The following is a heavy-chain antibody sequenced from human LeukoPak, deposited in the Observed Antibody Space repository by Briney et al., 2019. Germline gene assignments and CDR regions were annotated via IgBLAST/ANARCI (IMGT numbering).Heavy chain of an antibody. V-gene: IGHV4-59*01. CDR2: IYYSGST. CDR1: GGSISSYY. Sequence: PSQTLSLTRTVSGGSISSYYWSWIRQPPGKGLEWIGYIYYSGSTNYNPSLKSRVTISVDTSKNQFSLKLSSVTAADTAVYYCARDGSVDHSDNYYYYGMDVWGQGTTVTVSS. CDR3: ARDGSVDHSDNYYYYGMDV. J-gene: IGHJ6*02. D-gene: IGHD6-19*01.